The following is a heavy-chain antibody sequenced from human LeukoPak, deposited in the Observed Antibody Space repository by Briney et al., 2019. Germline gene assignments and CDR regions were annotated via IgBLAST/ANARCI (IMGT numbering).Heavy chain of an antibody. J-gene: IGHJ4*02. CDR3: TPHGFRDLEY. Sequence: GGSLRLSCAASGFTFSSYGMHWVRQAPGKGLEWVAVIWYDGSNKYYADSVKGRFTISRDNSKNTLYLQMNSLKIEDTAVYYCTPHGFRDLEYWGQGALVTVSS. CDR2: IWYDGSNK. V-gene: IGHV3-33*01. D-gene: IGHD3-10*01. CDR1: GFTFSSYG.